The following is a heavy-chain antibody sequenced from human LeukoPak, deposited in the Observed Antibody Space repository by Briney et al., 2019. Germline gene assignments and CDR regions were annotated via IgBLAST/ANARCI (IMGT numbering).Heavy chain of an antibody. CDR2: VIPIFGTA. Sequence: SVKVSCKASGGTFSSYAISWVRQAPGQGLEWMGGVIPIFGTANYAQKFQGRVTITADESTSTAYMELSSLRSEDTAVYYCARERDMTTVRRTHYYYGMDVWGKGTTVTVSS. CDR3: ARERDMTTVRRTHYYYGMDV. J-gene: IGHJ6*04. CDR1: GGTFSSYA. D-gene: IGHD4-17*01. V-gene: IGHV1-69*13.